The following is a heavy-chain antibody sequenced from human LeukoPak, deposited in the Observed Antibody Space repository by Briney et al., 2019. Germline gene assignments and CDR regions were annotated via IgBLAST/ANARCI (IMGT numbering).Heavy chain of an antibody. Sequence: SCKASGYTFTSYYMHWVRQAPGKGLEWVAVISYDGSNKYYADSVKGRFTVSRDNSKNTLYLQMNSLRAEDTAVYYCAKAPVVVPAATRIRLGDLDYWGQGTLVTVSS. CDR1: GYTFTSYY. CDR3: AKAPVVVPAATRIRLGDLDY. V-gene: IGHV3-30*18. CDR2: ISYDGSNK. J-gene: IGHJ4*01. D-gene: IGHD2-2*01.